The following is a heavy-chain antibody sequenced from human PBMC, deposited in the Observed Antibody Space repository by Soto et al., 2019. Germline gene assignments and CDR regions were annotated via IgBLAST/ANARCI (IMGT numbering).Heavy chain of an antibody. V-gene: IGHV3-23*01. D-gene: IGHD1-26*01. CDR1: GFTFSTYW. J-gene: IGHJ4*02. CDR3: AKDRVGATDPYDFDY. Sequence: GGSLRLSCVASGFTFSTYWMHWVRQAPGKGLEWVSAISGSGGSTYYADSVKGRFTISRDNSKNTLYLQMNSLRAEDTAVYYCAKDRVGATDPYDFDYWGQGTLVTVSS. CDR2: ISGSGGST.